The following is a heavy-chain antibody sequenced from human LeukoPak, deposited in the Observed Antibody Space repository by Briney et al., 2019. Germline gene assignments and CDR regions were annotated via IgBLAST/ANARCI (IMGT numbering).Heavy chain of an antibody. Sequence: SETLPLTCTVSGGSISSSSYYWGWIRQPPGKGLEWIGNLHYSGNSYYNRSLKSRVTISVDTSKNHFSLKLSSVSAADTAVYYCARTNMAAAYFDYWGQGTLVTVSS. J-gene: IGHJ4*02. CDR1: GGSISSSSYY. V-gene: IGHV4-39*02. CDR2: LHYSGNS. CDR3: ARTNMAAAYFDY. D-gene: IGHD6-13*01.